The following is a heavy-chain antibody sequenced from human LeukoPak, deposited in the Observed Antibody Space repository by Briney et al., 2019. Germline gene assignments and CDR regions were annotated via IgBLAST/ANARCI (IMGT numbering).Heavy chain of an antibody. CDR3: ARHGIVHDYGDYGGLQEDYFDY. V-gene: IGHV4-59*01. Sequence: SETLSLTCTVSGGSISSYYWSWIRQPPGKGLEWIGYIYYSGSTNYNPSLKSRVTISVDTSKNQFSLKLSSVTAADTAVYYCARHGIVHDYGDYGGLQEDYFDYWGQGTLVTVSS. D-gene: IGHD4-17*01. J-gene: IGHJ4*02. CDR1: GGSISSYY. CDR2: IYYSGST.